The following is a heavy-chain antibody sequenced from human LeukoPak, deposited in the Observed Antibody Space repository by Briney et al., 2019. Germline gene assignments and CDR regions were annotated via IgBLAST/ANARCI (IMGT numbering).Heavy chain of an antibody. CDR1: GFTFSGDW. Sequence: GGALRLSCAASGFTFSGDWMHWVRQAPGKGPVWVSRINSDGTGTMYADSVKGRFTISRDNAKNTLYLQMNSLRAEDTAVYYCAKHPAFDIWGQGTMVTVSS. CDR2: INSDGTGT. CDR3: AKHPAFDI. J-gene: IGHJ3*02. V-gene: IGHV3-74*03.